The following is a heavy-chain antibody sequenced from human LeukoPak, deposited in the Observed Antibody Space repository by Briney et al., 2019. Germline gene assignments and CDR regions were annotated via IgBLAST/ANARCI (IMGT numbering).Heavy chain of an antibody. Sequence: GGSLRLSCAVSGFSLSNYWMHWVRQAPGKGLVWVSHIKGDGSGIKYADSVRGRFTISTDSASNTVYLQMNSLRVEDTAVYYCARDDSGTQAFDIWGQGTMVTVSS. J-gene: IGHJ3*02. D-gene: IGHD4/OR15-4a*01. CDR1: GFSLSNYW. CDR2: IKGDGSGI. V-gene: IGHV3-74*01. CDR3: ARDDSGTQAFDI.